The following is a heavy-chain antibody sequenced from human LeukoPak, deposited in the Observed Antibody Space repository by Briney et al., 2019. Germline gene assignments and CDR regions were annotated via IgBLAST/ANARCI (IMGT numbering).Heavy chain of an antibody. CDR2: VDPEDGET. D-gene: IGHD2-21*01. CDR3: ATVIRH. V-gene: IGHV1-24*01. J-gene: IGHJ4*02. Sequence: ASVKVSCKVSGYTLTELSMHWVRQAPGKGLEWMGLVDPEDGETIYAEKFQGRVTITADTSTDTAYMELSSLRSEDTAVYYCATVIRHWGQGTLVTVSS. CDR1: GYTLTELS.